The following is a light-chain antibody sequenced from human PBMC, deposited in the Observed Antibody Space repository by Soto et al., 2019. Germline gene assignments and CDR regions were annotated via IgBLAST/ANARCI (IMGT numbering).Light chain of an antibody. V-gene: IGKV1-5*03. CDR1: QSISSW. CDR2: GAS. CDR3: QHYDGYSALT. J-gene: IGKJ4*01. Sequence: DIQMTQSPSTLSASVGDRVIITCRASQSISSWLAWYQQKPGKAPKLLIYGASSLDSGVPSRFSGSRYGTEFTLTISSLQPDDFATNYCQHYDGYSALTFGGGTKVEIK.